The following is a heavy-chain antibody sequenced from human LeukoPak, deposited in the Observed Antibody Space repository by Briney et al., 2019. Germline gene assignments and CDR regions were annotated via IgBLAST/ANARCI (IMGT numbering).Heavy chain of an antibody. J-gene: IGHJ4*02. Sequence: GASVKVSCKASGYTSTSYYMHWVRQAPGQGPEWMGIINPSGGSTSYAQKFQGRVTMTRDTSTSTVYMELSSLRSEDTAVYYCAVVGQWLAIDYWGQGTLVTVSS. CDR3: AVVGQWLAIDY. D-gene: IGHD6-19*01. CDR2: INPSGGST. CDR1: GYTSTSYY. V-gene: IGHV1-46*01.